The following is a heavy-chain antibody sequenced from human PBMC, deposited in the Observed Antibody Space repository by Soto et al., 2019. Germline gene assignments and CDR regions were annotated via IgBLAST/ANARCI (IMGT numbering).Heavy chain of an antibody. CDR1: GFTFTSST. CDR2: VSGIGATT. V-gene: IGHV3-23*01. J-gene: IGHJ4*02. Sequence: PGGSLRLSCAGSGFTFTSSTMNWVRQAPGKGLEWVSAVSGIGATTWYADSLRGRFSISRDNSKNTVYLQMNSLRAEDTAVYYCAKGAPGTPYFDNWGQGVLVTVSS. D-gene: IGHD6-13*01. CDR3: AKGAPGTPYFDN.